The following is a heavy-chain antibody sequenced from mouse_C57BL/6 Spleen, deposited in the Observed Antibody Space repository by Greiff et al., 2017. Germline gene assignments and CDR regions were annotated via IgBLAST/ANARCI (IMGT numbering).Heavy chain of an antibody. J-gene: IGHJ3*01. D-gene: IGHD2-1*01. CDR1: GFTFSSYA. CDR3: TRAAIYGNYPAWFAY. CDR2: ISSGGDYI. Sequence: EVKLVESGEGLVKPGGSLKLSCAASGFTFSSYAMSWVRQTPEKRLEWVAYISSGGDYIYYADTVKGRFTISRDNARNTLYLKMSSLKSEDTAMYYCTRAAIYGNYPAWFAYWGQGTLVTVSA. V-gene: IGHV5-9-1*02.